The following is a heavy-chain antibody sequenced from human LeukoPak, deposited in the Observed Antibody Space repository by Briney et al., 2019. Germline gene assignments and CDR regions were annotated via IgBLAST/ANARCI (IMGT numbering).Heavy chain of an antibody. CDR1: GYAFTSYY. V-gene: IGHV1-2*02. D-gene: IGHD3-22*01. J-gene: IGHJ4*02. CDR2: INPSSGDT. CDR3: ARGPLINSRGRHAHFDF. Sequence: ASVKVSCKASGYAFTSYYIQWVRQAPGQGLECMGWINPSSGDTHFARNFQDTVTMTRDTSITTVYMSLTRLTSADTAVYYCARGPLINSRGRHAHFDFWGQGTGVTVSS.